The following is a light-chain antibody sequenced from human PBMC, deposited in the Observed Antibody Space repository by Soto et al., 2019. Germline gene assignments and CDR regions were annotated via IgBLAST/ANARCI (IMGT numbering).Light chain of an antibody. CDR2: GAS. J-gene: IGKJ4*01. Sequence: EKVRTPSPATLSVFPVEIATISCRASQTVNSDLAWYQQKPGQAPRLLIYGASTRATGIPARFTGSGFGTEFTLTISSLQSEDFVVYYCQQYNDWPLNCGGGSKGDI. CDR3: QQYNDWPLN. CDR1: QTVNSD. V-gene: IGKV3-15*01.